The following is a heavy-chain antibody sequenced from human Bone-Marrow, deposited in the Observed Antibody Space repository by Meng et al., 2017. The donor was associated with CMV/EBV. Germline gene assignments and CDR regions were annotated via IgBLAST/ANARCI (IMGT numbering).Heavy chain of an antibody. J-gene: IGHJ4*02. CDR2: ISGSGGST. CDR3: AKDHPNPYCSSTSCYSGY. D-gene: IGHD2-2*02. Sequence: GESLKISCAASGFTFSDYYMSWVRQAPGKGLEWVSAISGSGGSTYYADSVKGRFTISRDNSKNTLYLQMNSLRAEDTAVYYCAKDHPNPYCSSTSCYSGYSGQGTLVTVSS. CDR1: GFTFSDYY. V-gene: IGHV3-23*01.